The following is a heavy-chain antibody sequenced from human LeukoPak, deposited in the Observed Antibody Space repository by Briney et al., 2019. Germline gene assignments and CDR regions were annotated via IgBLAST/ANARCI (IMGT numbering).Heavy chain of an antibody. V-gene: IGHV3-30*04. CDR3: AQLVDTAMVTFDY. CDR1: GFTFSTYA. J-gene: IGHJ4*02. Sequence: GGSLRLSCAASGFTFSTYAIHWVRQAPGKGLEWVAVISFDGKNKYYADSVKGRFTISRDNSKNTLYLQMSSLRAEDTAVYYCAQLVDTAMVTFDYWGQGTLVTVSS. CDR2: ISFDGKNK. D-gene: IGHD5-18*01.